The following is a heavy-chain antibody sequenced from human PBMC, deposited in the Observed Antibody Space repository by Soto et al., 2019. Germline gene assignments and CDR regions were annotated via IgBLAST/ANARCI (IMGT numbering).Heavy chain of an antibody. CDR1: GGSISSGGYY. CDR2: IYYSGST. J-gene: IGHJ6*02. V-gene: IGHV4-31*03. Sequence: QVQLQESGPGLVRPSQTLSLTCTVSGGSISSGGYYWSWIRQHPGKGLEWIGYIYYSGSTYYNPSLKSRVTISVDTSKNQFSLKLSSVTAADMAVYYCARGGRRSPAMDVWGQGTTVTVSS. CDR3: ARGGRRSPAMDV.